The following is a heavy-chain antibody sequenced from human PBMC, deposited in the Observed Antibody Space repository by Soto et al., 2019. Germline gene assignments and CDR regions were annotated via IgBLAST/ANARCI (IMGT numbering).Heavy chain of an antibody. CDR3: AKDRDDFWSGYPMALYFDY. J-gene: IGHJ4*02. Sequence: QVQLVESGGGVVQPGRSLRLSCAASGFTFSSYGMHWVRQAPGKGLEWVAVISYDGSNKYYADSVKGRFTISRDNSENTLYLQMNSLRAEDTAVYYCAKDRDDFWSGYPMALYFDYWGQGTLVTVSS. V-gene: IGHV3-30*18. D-gene: IGHD3-3*01. CDR2: ISYDGSNK. CDR1: GFTFSSYG.